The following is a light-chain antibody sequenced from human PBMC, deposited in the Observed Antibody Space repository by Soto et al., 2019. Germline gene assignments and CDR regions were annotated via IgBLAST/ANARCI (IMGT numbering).Light chain of an antibody. CDR3: QSYDSSLSGPRV. Sequence: QSVLTQPPSVSGAPGQRVTISCTGSSSNIGAGYDVHWYQQLPGTAPKLLISGNSNRPSGFPDRFSGSKSGTSASLAITGLQAEDEADYYCQSYDSSLSGPRVFGTGTKLTVL. CDR2: GNS. CDR1: SSNIGAGYD. V-gene: IGLV1-40*01. J-gene: IGLJ1*01.